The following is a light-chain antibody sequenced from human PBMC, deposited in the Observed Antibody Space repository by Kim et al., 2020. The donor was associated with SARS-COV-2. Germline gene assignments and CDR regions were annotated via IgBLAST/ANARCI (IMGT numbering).Light chain of an antibody. Sequence: APGKTAQINCGGNNIGSKRVHWYQQKPGQAPVLVIYYDSDRPSGIPERFSGSNSGNTATLTISRVEAGDEADYYCQVWDSSSDHPVFGGGTQLTVL. CDR2: YDS. J-gene: IGLJ2*01. CDR1: NIGSKR. V-gene: IGLV3-21*04. CDR3: QVWDSSSDHPV.